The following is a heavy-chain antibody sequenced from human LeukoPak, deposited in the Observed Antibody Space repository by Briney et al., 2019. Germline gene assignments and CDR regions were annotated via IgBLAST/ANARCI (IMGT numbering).Heavy chain of an antibody. CDR3: ARVGSYFDY. V-gene: IGHV3-21*01. CDR1: GFTFTDYN. J-gene: IGHJ4*02. D-gene: IGHD3-10*01. Sequence: PGGSLILSCAASGFTFTDYNMNWVRQAPGKGLERVSSISSSSSYIYYADSVKGRFTISRDNAKNSLYLQMNSLRAEDTAIYYCARVGSYFDYWGQGTLVTVSS. CDR2: ISSSSSYI.